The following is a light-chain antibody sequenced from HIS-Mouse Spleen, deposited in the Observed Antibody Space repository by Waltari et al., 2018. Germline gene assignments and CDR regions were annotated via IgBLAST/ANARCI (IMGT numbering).Light chain of an antibody. CDR1: QSISSL. Sequence: DSQMTQSPSTLSASVGDRVTITCRASQSISSLLAWYQQKPGKAPKLLIYKASSLESGVPSRFSGSGSGTEFTLTISSLQPDDFATYYCQQYNSYSPWTFGQGTKVEIK. CDR3: QQYNSYSPWT. V-gene: IGKV1-5*03. CDR2: KAS. J-gene: IGKJ1*01.